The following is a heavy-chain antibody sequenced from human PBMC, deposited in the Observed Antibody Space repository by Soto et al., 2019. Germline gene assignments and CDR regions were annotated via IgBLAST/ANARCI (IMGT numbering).Heavy chain of an antibody. V-gene: IGHV1-18*04. CDR1: GYTFNRHG. Sequence: QVHLVQSGGEVKKPGASVKVSCKASGYTFNRHGITWVRQAPGEGLEWMGWISGYNGDINYEQKSQGRVTLSSDTLISSVYLELKSLRFDDTAVYFCARVRIVGAREIDFWGQRTLVTVSS. CDR2: ISGYNGDI. J-gene: IGHJ4*02. D-gene: IGHD1-26*01. CDR3: ARVRIVGAREIDF.